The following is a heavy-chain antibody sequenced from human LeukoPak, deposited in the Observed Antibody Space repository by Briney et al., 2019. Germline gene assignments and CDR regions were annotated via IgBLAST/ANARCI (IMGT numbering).Heavy chain of an antibody. CDR1: GGSISPYY. V-gene: IGHV4-59*01. CDR3: AREVRTWNYYFDY. Sequence: SETLSLTCTVSGGSISPYYWSWIRQPPGKGLEGIGYIFYSGTTNYNPSLKSRVTISVDTSKNQFSLKLSSVTAADTAVYYCAREVRTWNYYFDYWGQGTLVTVSS. CDR2: IFYSGTT. D-gene: IGHD1-1*01. J-gene: IGHJ4*02.